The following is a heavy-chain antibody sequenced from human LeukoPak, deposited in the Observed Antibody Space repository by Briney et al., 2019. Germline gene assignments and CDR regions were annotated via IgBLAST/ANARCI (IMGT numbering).Heavy chain of an antibody. CDR3: ARTHYDSSGYYYVGLVY. CDR2: IIPIFGIA. J-gene: IGHJ4*02. Sequence: ASVKVSCKASGGTFSSYAISWVRQAPGQGLEWMGRIIPIFGIANYAQKFQGRVTITADKSTSTAYMELSSLRSEDTAAYYCARTHYDSSGYYYVGLVYWGQGTLVTVSS. D-gene: IGHD3-22*01. V-gene: IGHV1-69*04. CDR1: GGTFSSYA.